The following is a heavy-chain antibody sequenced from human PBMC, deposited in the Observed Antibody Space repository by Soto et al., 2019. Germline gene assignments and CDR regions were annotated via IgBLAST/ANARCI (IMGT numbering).Heavy chain of an antibody. V-gene: IGHV4-31*03. CDR2: IYYSGST. Sequence: SETLSLTCTVSGGSISSGGYYWSWIRQHPGKGLEWIGYIYYSGSTYYNPSLRSRVTISVDTSKNQFSLKLSSVTAADTAVYYCARGQHISYYYYYGMDVWGQGTTVTVSS. D-gene: IGHD2-21*01. J-gene: IGHJ6*02. CDR1: GGSISSGGYY. CDR3: ARGQHISYYYYYGMDV.